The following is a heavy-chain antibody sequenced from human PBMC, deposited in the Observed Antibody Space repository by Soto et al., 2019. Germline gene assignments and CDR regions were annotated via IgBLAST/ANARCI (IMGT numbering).Heavy chain of an antibody. V-gene: IGHV1-69*01. CDR3: ARGPVERAIITVAAFDI. J-gene: IGHJ3*02. CDR1: GGTFSSYA. D-gene: IGHD3-16*01. Sequence: QVQLVQSGAEVKKPGSSVKVSCKASGGTFSSYAISWVRQAPGQGLEWMGGIIPIFGTANYAQKFQGRVTITADESTSTAYMEMSSMRSENTAVYYWARGPVERAIITVAAFDIWGQGTMVTVSS. CDR2: IIPIFGTA.